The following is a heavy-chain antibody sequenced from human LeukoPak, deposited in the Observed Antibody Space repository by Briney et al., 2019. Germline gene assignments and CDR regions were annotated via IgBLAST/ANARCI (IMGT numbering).Heavy chain of an antibody. Sequence: SETLSLTCTVSGGSISSGGYYWSWIRQHPRKGLEWIGYIYYSGSTYYNPSLKSRVTISVDTSKNQFSLKLSSVTAADTAVYYCARAIGAFYDSSGYYKLDWFDPWGQGTLVTVSS. CDR1: GGSISSGGYY. J-gene: IGHJ5*02. D-gene: IGHD3-22*01. CDR2: IYYSGST. V-gene: IGHV4-31*03. CDR3: ARAIGAFYDSSGYYKLDWFDP.